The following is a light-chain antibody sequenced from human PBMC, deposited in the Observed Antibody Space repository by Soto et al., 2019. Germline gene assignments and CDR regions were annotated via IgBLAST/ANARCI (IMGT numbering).Light chain of an antibody. CDR1: QSVSSSF. CDR2: GAS. CDR3: QQYVSSPWA. V-gene: IGKV3-20*01. Sequence: EIVLAQSPGTLSLSPGESATLSCRASQSVSSSFLAWYQQKAGQAPRLLIYGASRRATGIPDRFSGSGSGTDFTLTISRLEPEDFDVYYCQQYVSSPWALGQGTKVDLK. J-gene: IGKJ1*01.